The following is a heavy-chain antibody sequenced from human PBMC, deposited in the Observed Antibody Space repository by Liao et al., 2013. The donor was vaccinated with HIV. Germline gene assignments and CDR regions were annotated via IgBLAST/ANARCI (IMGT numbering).Heavy chain of an antibody. CDR3: ARDSTHYDFWSGYYWFDY. J-gene: IGHJ4*02. CDR2: IYSSGST. CDR1: GGSISSSSYY. Sequence: QVQPQQWGAGLLKPSETLSLTCTISGGSISSSSYYWGWIRQPPGKGLEWIANIYSSGSTYYNPSLKSRVTISVDTSKNQFSLKLSSVTAADTAVYYCARDSTHYDFWSGYYWFDYWGQGTLVTVSS. D-gene: IGHD3-3*01. V-gene: IGHV4-39*07.